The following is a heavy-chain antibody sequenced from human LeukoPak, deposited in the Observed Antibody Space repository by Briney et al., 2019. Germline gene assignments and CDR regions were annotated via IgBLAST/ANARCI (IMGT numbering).Heavy chain of an antibody. Sequence: SETLSLTCTVSGGSISSSSYYWGWIRQPPGKGLEWIGSIYYSGSTYYNPSLKSRVTISVDTSKNQFSLKRSSVTAADTAVYYCARHFKRSSGWFAEYFQHWGQGTLVTVSS. J-gene: IGHJ1*01. D-gene: IGHD6-19*01. CDR3: ARHFKRSSGWFAEYFQH. V-gene: IGHV4-39*01. CDR2: IYYSGST. CDR1: GGSISSSSYY.